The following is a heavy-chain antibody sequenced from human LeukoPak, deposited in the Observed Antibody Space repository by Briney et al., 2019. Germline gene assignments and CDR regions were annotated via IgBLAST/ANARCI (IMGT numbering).Heavy chain of an antibody. CDR1: GGTFSSYD. CDR2: IIPIFGTA. Sequence: SVKVFCKASGGTFSSYDISWVRQAPGQGLEWMGGIIPIFGTANYAQKFQGRVTITADKSTSTAYMELSSLRSEDTAVYYCAREYGDSNDYWGQGTLVTVSS. V-gene: IGHV1-69*06. CDR3: AREYGDSNDY. D-gene: IGHD4-17*01. J-gene: IGHJ4*02.